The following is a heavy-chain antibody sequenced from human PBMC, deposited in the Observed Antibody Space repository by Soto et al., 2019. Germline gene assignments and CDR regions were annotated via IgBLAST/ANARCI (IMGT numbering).Heavy chain of an antibody. J-gene: IGHJ4*02. CDR3: ARDRAMATMTFDS. CDR2: VSDSGTNV. D-gene: IGHD5-12*01. CDR1: GFSFRSYA. V-gene: IGHV3-21*04. Sequence: PGGSLRLSCAASGFSFRSYAMCWVRQAPGKGPEWVAAVSDSGTNVFYEESVKGRFTISRDNAKNSLSLEMTSLTAEDTAVYYCARDRAMATMTFDSWGPGSLVTVSS.